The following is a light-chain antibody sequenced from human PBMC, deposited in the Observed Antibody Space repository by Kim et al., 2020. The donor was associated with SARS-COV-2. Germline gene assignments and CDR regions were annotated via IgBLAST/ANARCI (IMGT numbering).Light chain of an antibody. CDR2: AAS. J-gene: IGKJ1*01. CDR3: QHNKRSPQT. CDR1: QSDGNSL. V-gene: IGKV3-20*01. Sequence: SPGERATRSCRASQSDGNSLFGWQQKTPGEPPRLIIYAASSGAAGRARRCSGGGGGTDFTLISTRLWAEDVVVYCCQHNKRSPQTFGQGTKVDIK.